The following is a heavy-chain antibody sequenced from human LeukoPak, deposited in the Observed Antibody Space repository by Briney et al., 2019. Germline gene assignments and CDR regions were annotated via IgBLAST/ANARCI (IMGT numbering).Heavy chain of an antibody. CDR3: AKDGVRGDFSNSWDVFDY. CDR2: ISGSGDTT. J-gene: IGHJ4*02. V-gene: IGHV3-23*01. D-gene: IGHD6-13*01. Sequence: GGSLRLSCAASGFTFSSYVMNWVRQAPGKGLEWVSVISGSGDTTYHADSVKGRFTISRDNSKNTLYLQMNGLRAEDTAVYYCAKDGVRGDFSNSWDVFDYWGQGTLVTVSS. CDR1: GFTFSSYV.